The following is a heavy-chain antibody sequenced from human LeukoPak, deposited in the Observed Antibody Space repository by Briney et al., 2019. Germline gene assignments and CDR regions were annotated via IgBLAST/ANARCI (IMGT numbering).Heavy chain of an antibody. D-gene: IGHD2-21*01. CDR3: ARTKASYFDY. J-gene: IGHJ4*02. V-gene: IGHV4-61*08. Sequence: SETLSLTCAVSGGSISSGGYSWSWIRQPPGKGLEWIGYIYHSGSTNYNPSLKSRVTISLDTPKNQFSLKVSSVTAADTAVYYCARTKASYFDYWGQGTLVTVSS. CDR1: GGSISSGGYS. CDR2: IYHSGST.